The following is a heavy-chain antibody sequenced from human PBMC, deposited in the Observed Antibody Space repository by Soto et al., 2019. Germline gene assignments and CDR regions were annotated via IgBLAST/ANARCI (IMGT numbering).Heavy chain of an antibody. D-gene: IGHD2-2*01. Sequence: GGSLRLSCAASGFTFSSYGVHWVRQAPGKGLEWVAVISYDGSNKYYADSVKGRFTISRDNSKNTLYLQMNSLRAEDTAVYYCATKEDCSSTSCYDYYYYYMDVWGKGTTVTVSS. J-gene: IGHJ6*03. V-gene: IGHV3-30*03. CDR3: ATKEDCSSTSCYDYYYYYMDV. CDR1: GFTFSSYG. CDR2: ISYDGSNK.